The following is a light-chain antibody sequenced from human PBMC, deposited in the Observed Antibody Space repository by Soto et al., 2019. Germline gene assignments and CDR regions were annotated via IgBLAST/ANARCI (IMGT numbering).Light chain of an antibody. CDR1: SAHIGGHS. V-gene: IGLV1-51*01. Sequence: QSVLTQPPSVSAAPGQSGTISCSGSSAHIGGHSVSWYQQLPGTAPKLLIYDDDKRPSGIPDRFSGSKSGTSATLGITGFQTGDEADYYCGSWDSSLSAYVFGTGTKVTVL. CDR2: DDD. CDR3: GSWDSSLSAYV. J-gene: IGLJ1*01.